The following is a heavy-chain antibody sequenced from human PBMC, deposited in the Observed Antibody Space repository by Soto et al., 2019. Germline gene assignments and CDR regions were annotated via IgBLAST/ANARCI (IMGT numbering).Heavy chain of an antibody. Sequence: GGSLRLSCAASGFTFSSYGMHWVRQAPGKGLEWVAVIWYDGSNKYYADSVKGRFTISRDNSKNTLYLKINSLRAEDTAVYYYARDLSDFWSGYYSHYYYGMDGWGKGTKVIVFS. CDR1: GFTFSSYG. D-gene: IGHD3-3*01. J-gene: IGHJ6*04. CDR2: IWYDGSNK. V-gene: IGHV3-33*01. CDR3: ARDLSDFWSGYYSHYYYGMDG.